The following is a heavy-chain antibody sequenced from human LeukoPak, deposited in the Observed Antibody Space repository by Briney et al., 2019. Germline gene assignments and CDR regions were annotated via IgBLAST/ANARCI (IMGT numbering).Heavy chain of an antibody. V-gene: IGHV3-23*01. Sequence: GGSLRLSCAASGFTFSSYAMSWVRQAPGKGLEWVSAISGSGGSTYYADSVKGRFTISRDNSMNTLYLQMNSLRAEDTAVYYCAKARGPYGDPWYFDYWGQGTLVTVSS. CDR1: GFTFSSYA. D-gene: IGHD4-17*01. CDR3: AKARGPYGDPWYFDY. J-gene: IGHJ4*02. CDR2: ISGSGGST.